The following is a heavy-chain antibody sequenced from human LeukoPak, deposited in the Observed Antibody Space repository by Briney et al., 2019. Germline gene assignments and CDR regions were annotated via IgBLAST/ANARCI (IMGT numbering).Heavy chain of an antibody. Sequence: SETLSLTYAVYGGSFSGYYWSWIRQPPGKGLEWIGSIYYSGSTYYNPSLKSRVTISVDTSKNQFSLKLSSVTAADTAVYYCARHGGSSGWYLFDYWGQGTLVTVSS. J-gene: IGHJ4*02. D-gene: IGHD6-19*01. CDR2: IYYSGST. CDR3: ARHGGSSGWYLFDY. CDR1: GGSFSGYY. V-gene: IGHV4-34*01.